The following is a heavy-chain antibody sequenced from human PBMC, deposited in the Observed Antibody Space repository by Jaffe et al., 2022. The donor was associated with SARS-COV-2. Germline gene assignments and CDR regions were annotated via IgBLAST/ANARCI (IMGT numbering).Heavy chain of an antibody. Sequence: QVQLQQWGAGLLKPSETLSLTCAVYGGSFSGYYWSWIRQPPGKGLEWIGEINHSGSTNYNPSLKSRVTISVDTSKNQFSLKLSSVTAADTAVYYCARGPRGSCYYWGQGTLVTVSS. D-gene: IGHD2-15*01. CDR1: GGSFSGYY. CDR3: ARGPRGSCYY. CDR2: INHSGST. J-gene: IGHJ4*02. V-gene: IGHV4-34*01.